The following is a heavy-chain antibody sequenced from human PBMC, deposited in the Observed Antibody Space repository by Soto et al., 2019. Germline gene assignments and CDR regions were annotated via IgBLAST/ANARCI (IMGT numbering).Heavy chain of an antibody. V-gene: IGHV7-4-1*01. CDR2: INTNTGNP. J-gene: IGHJ6*02. CDR1: GYTFTSYA. D-gene: IGHD5-12*01. CDR3: ARSGFEIKEILIKMATITYYYYGMDV. Sequence: ASVKVSCKASGYTFTSYAMNWVRQAPGQGLEWMGWINTNTGNPTYAQGFTGRFVFSLDTSVSTAYLQICSLKAEDTAVYYCARSGFEIKEILIKMATITYYYYGMDVWGQGTTVTVSS.